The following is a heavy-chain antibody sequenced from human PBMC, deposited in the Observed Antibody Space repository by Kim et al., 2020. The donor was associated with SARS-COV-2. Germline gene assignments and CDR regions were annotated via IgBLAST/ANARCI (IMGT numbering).Heavy chain of an antibody. CDR2: ISWNSGSI. CDR3: AKPMIESYDAFDI. J-gene: IGHJ3*02. Sequence: GGSLRLSCAASGFTFDDYAMHWVRQAPGKGLEWVSGISWNSGSIGYADSVKGRFTISRDNAKNSLYLQMNSLRAEDTALYYCAKPMIESYDAFDIWGQGTMVTVSS. V-gene: IGHV3-9*01. D-gene: IGHD3-16*01. CDR1: GFTFDDYA.